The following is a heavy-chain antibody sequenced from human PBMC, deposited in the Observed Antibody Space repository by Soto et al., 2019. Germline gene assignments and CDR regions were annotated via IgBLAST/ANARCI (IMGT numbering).Heavy chain of an antibody. CDR2: IIPIFGTA. D-gene: IGHD3-3*01. CDR1: GGTFSSYA. CDR3: ARASFWSGYYKGDYYYYGMDV. J-gene: IGHJ6*02. V-gene: IGHV1-69*13. Sequence: SVKVSCKASGGTFSSYATSWVRQAPGQGLEWMGGIIPIFGTANYAQKFQGRVTITADESTSTAYMELSSLRSEDTAVYYCARASFWSGYYKGDYYYYGMDVWGQGTTVTVSS.